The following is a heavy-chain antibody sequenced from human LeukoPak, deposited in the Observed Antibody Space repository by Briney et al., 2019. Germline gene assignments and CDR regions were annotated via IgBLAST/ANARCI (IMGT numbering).Heavy chain of an antibody. CDR3: ARVETSNYYYGMDV. J-gene: IGHJ6*02. CDR1: GGSISSYS. Sequence: SETLSLACTVSGGSISSYSWSWIRQPPGKGLEWIGYIYSSGSTNYNPSLKSRVTISVDTSKNQFSLKLSSVTATDTAVNYCARVETSNYYYGMDVWGQGTTVTVSS. V-gene: IGHV4-59*01. CDR2: IYSSGST.